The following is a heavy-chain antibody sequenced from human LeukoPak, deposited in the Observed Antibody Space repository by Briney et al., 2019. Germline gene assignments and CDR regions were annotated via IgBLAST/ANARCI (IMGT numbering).Heavy chain of an antibody. D-gene: IGHD2-8*01. V-gene: IGHV1-2*02. CDR2: VNPNSGGT. CDR1: GYTFTGYY. CDR3: ARDYPRVSGNALDI. Sequence: ASVTVSCKDSGYTFTGYYMHWVRQAPGQGLEWMGWVNPNSGGTNYAQKFQGRVTMTRDTSISTAYMELTRLRSDDTAVYYCARDYPRVSGNALDIWGQGTMVTVSS. J-gene: IGHJ3*02.